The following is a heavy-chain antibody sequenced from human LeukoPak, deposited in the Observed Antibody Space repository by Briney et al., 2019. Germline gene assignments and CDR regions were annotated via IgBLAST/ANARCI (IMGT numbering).Heavy chain of an antibody. CDR3: ARGEYSSSWDHYYFDY. J-gene: IGHJ4*02. CDR1: GYTFTGYY. CDR2: INPNSGGT. Sequence: ASVKVSCKASGYTFTGYYMHWVRQTPGQGLEWMGRINPNSGGTNYAQTFQGRVTMTRDTSITTAYLEVSSLRSDDTAVYYCARGEYSSSWDHYYFDYWGQGTLVTVSS. D-gene: IGHD6-13*01. V-gene: IGHV1-2*06.